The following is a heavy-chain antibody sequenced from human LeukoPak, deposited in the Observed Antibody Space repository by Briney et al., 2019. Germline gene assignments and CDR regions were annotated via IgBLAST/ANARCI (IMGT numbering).Heavy chain of an antibody. D-gene: IGHD6-13*01. Sequence: GASVKVSCKASGYTFTSYDINWVRQATGQGLEWRGWMNPNSGNTGYAQKFQGRVTMTRNTSISTAYMELSSLRSEDTAVYYCARGVSSSLYYYYYMDVWGKGTTVTVSS. J-gene: IGHJ6*03. CDR2: MNPNSGNT. V-gene: IGHV1-8*01. CDR1: GYTFTSYD. CDR3: ARGVSSSLYYYYYMDV.